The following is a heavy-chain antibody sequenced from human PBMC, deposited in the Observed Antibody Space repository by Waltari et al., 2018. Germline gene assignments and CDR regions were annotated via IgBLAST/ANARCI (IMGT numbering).Heavy chain of an antibody. J-gene: IGHJ6*03. Sequence: QVQLQVSGPGLVKPSQTLSLTCAVSGVSINNGDNYWSWIRHPPGQGLECIGHSYSSGTTSYNPSLKSRVGMSIDTSKNQFSLRLSSVTAADTAVYYCARLGLNIAIVPGTTPWKSEEFSYSYYMDVWDKGPRSPSH. CDR2: SYSSGTT. CDR1: GVSINNGDNY. D-gene: IGHD2-2*02. CDR3: ARLGLNIAIVPGTTPWKSEEFSYSYYMDV. V-gene: IGHV4-30-4*08.